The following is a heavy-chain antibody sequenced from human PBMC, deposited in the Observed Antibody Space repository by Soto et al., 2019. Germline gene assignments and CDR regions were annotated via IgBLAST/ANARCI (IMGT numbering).Heavy chain of an antibody. Sequence: ASVKVSCKASGYTFTGYYIHWVRQAPGQRLEWMGYINPNSGGPNYAQKFQGRVTMTRDTSISTAYMELSRLRSDDTAVYFCARDYWSGDRYYYGMDVWGQGTTVTVAS. D-gene: IGHD3-3*01. CDR3: ARDYWSGDRYYYGMDV. V-gene: IGHV1-2*02. J-gene: IGHJ6*02. CDR2: INPNSGGP. CDR1: GYTFTGYY.